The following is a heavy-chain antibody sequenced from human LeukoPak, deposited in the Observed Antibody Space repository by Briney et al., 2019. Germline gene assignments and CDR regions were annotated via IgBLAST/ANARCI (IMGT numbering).Heavy chain of an antibody. CDR3: ARVHEYYDFWSGRYYYYGMDV. D-gene: IGHD3-3*01. CDR1: GFTFSSYS. Sequence: SGGSLRLSCAASGFTFSSYSMNWVRQAPGKGLEWVSYISSSSSTIYYADSVKGRFTISRDNAKNSLYLQMNSLRAEDTAVYYCARVHEYYDFWSGRYYYYGMDVWGQGTTVTVSS. V-gene: IGHV3-48*01. J-gene: IGHJ6*02. CDR2: ISSSSSTI.